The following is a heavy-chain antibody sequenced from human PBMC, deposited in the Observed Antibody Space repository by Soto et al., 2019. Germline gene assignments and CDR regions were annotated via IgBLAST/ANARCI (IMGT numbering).Heavy chain of an antibody. CDR2: AFYTSKWYN. CDR3: ARGHYYYYGLDV. J-gene: IGHJ6*02. V-gene: IGHV6-1*01. Sequence: SQTLSLTCAISGDSVSRKTAAWNWIRQSPSRGLEWLGRAFYTSKWYNDYAVFVKSRITINSDTSKNQFSLQLNSVTPEDTAVYYCARGHYYYYGLDVWGRGTTVTVSS. CDR1: GDSVSRKTAA.